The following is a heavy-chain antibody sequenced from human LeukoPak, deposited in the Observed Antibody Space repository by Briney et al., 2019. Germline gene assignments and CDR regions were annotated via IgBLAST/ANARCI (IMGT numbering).Heavy chain of an antibody. D-gene: IGHD3-22*01. CDR3: ARADSSGYPYY. J-gene: IGHJ4*02. CDR2: IKQDGSEK. V-gene: IGHV3-7*01. Sequence: GGSLRLSCAASGFTFSSYWMSWVRQAPGKGLEWVANIKQDGSEKYYVDSVKGRFTISRDNSKNTLYLQMNSLRAEDTAVYYCARADSSGYPYYWGQGTLVTVSS. CDR1: GFTFSSYW.